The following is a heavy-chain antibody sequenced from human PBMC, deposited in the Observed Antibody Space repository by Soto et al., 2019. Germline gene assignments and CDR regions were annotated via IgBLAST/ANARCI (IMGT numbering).Heavy chain of an antibody. V-gene: IGHV3-73*01. CDR3: TRNLGAKYGFDV. CDR2: IRSKANGYAT. J-gene: IGHJ6*02. Sequence: GGSLRLSCAASGFPFSGSMIHWVRQASGKGLEWVGRIRSKANGYATAYGGSVKGRFTITRDDSQNTAYLQMDSLKTEDTAVYYCTRNLGAKYGFDVWGQGTTVTVSS. D-gene: IGHD1-26*01. CDR1: GFPFSGSM.